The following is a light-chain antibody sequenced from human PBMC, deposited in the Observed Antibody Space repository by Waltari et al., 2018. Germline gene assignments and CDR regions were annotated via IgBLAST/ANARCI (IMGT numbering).Light chain of an antibody. CDR1: QNVATK. CDR2: GAS. Sequence: EVVLTQSPATLLVAFGVQATLSCRASQNVATKLAWFQQKPGQAPRLLIYGASTRAPGAPVRFSGSGSGTEFTLTITNLQFEDSALFFCQQYHSWPPYTFGQGTKLEIK. J-gene: IGKJ2*01. V-gene: IGKV3-15*01. CDR3: QQYHSWPPYT.